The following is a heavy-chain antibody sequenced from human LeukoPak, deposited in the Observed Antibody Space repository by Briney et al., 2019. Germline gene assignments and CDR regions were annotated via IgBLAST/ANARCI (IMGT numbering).Heavy chain of an antibody. J-gene: IGHJ6*02. CDR2: ISAYNGNT. V-gene: IGHV1-18*01. Sequence: ASVKVSCTASGYTFISYGISWVRQAPGQGLEWMGWISAYNGNTNYAQKLQGRVTMTADTSTSTAYMELRSLRSDDTAVYYCARDGVYSSGWYYYYYGMDVWGQGTTVTVSS. D-gene: IGHD6-19*01. CDR1: GYTFISYG. CDR3: ARDGVYSSGWYYYYYGMDV.